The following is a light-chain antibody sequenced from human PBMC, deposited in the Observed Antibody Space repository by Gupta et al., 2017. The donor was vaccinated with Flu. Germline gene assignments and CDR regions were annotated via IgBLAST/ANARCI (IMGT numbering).Light chain of an antibody. CDR2: RGS. V-gene: IGKV2-28*01. CDR3: RQTLETPYT. CDR1: QSRLHKNGYNT. Sequence: DIVLTQSPLSLTVTPGEPASISCRSSQSRLHKNGYNTLDWYLQKPGQSPHLLIYRGSKWSSGVPDRFSGSGSGTEFTLRISRVEAEDVGAYYCRQTLETPYTFGQGTXLEIK. J-gene: IGKJ2*01.